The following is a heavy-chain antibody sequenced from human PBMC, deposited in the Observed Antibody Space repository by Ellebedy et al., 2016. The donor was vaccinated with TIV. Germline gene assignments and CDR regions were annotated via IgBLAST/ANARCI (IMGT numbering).Heavy chain of an antibody. D-gene: IGHD2-15*01. V-gene: IGHV1-18*04. CDR2: ISAYNGNT. J-gene: IGHJ5*02. CDR3: ARGPYCSGGSCYEGHWFDP. Sequence: ASVKVSCKASGYTFTSYGISWVRQAPGQGLEWMGWISAYNGNTNCAQKLQGRVTMITDTSTSTVYMELSSLRSEDTAVYYCARGPYCSGGSCYEGHWFDPWGQGTLVTVSS. CDR1: GYTFTSYG.